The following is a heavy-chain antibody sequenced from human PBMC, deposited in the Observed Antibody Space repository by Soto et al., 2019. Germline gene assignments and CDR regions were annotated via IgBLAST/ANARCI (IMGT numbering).Heavy chain of an antibody. V-gene: IGHV1-18*01. Sequence: ASVKVSCKASGFTFSNYGLNWVRQAPGQGLEWMGWVSANNGHTKYAQNLQGRVSMTTDTSTSTAYMELRGLTFDDTAVYYCARDIESVTSKHFFYYYAMDVWGQGTTVTVSS. J-gene: IGHJ6*02. CDR2: VSANNGHT. CDR3: ARDIESVTSKHFFYYYAMDV. CDR1: GFTFSNYG. D-gene: IGHD2-8*01.